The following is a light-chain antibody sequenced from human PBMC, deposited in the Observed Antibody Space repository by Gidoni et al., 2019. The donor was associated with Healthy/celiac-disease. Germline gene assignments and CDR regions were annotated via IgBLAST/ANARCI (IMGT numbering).Light chain of an antibody. J-gene: IGLJ3*02. CDR1: SSNIGAGYD. V-gene: IGLV1-40*01. Sequence: QSVLTQPPAVSGAPGQRVTISCTGRSSNIGAGYDVHWYQQLPGTAPKLLIYGNINRPSGVPDRFSGSKSGPSASLAITVLQAEDEADYYCQSYDSSLSGSRVFGGGTKLTVL. CDR3: QSYDSSLSGSRV. CDR2: GNI.